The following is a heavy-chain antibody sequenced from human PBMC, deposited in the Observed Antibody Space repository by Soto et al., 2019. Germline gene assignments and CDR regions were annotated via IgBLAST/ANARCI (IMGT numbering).Heavy chain of an antibody. CDR3: ASGITILRFDY. CDR1: GGSISSGDYY. Sequence: SETLSLTCTVSGGSISSGDYYWSWIRQPPGKGLEWIGYIYYSGSTYYNPSLKSRVTISVDTSKNQFSLKLSSVTAADTAVYYCASGITILRFDYWGQGTLVTVSS. D-gene: IGHD3-3*01. V-gene: IGHV4-30-4*01. J-gene: IGHJ4*02. CDR2: IYYSGST.